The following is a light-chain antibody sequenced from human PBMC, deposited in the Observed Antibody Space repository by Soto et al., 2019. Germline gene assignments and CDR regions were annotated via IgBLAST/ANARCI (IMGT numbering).Light chain of an antibody. CDR2: GAS. Sequence: ETVMTQSPATLSVSPGEGATLSCRASQSVSTNLAWYQQKPGQTPRLLVYGASIRATGMSARFSGSGSGTEFTLTISSMQSEDCALYYCQQYNNWQHTFGGGNKVEIK. V-gene: IGKV3-15*01. J-gene: IGKJ4*01. CDR3: QQYNNWQHT. CDR1: QSVSTN.